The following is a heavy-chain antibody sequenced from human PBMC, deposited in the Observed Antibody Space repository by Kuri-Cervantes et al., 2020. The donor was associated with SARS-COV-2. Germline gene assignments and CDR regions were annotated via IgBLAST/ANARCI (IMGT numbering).Heavy chain of an antibody. CDR1: GGSISSYY. V-gene: IGHV4-39*01. CDR3: ARQMMSSITIFGVVITRNWFDP. Sequence: GSLRLSCTVSGGSISSYYWSWIRQPPGKGLEWIGSIYYSGSTYYNPSLKSRVTISVDTSKNQFSLNLSSVTAADTAVYYCARQMMSSITIFGVVITRNWFDPWGQGTLVTVSS. D-gene: IGHD3-3*01. CDR2: IYYSGST. J-gene: IGHJ5*02.